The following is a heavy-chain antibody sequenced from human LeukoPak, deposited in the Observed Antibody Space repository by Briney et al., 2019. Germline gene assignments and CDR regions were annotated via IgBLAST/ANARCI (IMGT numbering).Heavy chain of an antibody. CDR2: ISAYNGNT. D-gene: IGHD3-10*01. Sequence: ASVQVSCKASGYTFTSYGISWVRQAPGQGLEWMGWISAYNGNTNYAQKLQGRVTMTTDTSTSTAYMELRSLRSDDTAVYYCARKGAYYGSGSYYLYYYYGMDVWGQGTTVTVSS. CDR3: ARKGAYYGSGSYYLYYYYGMDV. V-gene: IGHV1-18*01. J-gene: IGHJ6*02. CDR1: GYTFTSYG.